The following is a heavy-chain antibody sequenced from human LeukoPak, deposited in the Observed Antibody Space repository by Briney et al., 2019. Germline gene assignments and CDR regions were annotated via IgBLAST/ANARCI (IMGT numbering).Heavy chain of an antibody. V-gene: IGHV3-48*03. CDR2: ISSSGSTI. J-gene: IGHJ4*02. Sequence: GGSLRLSCAASGFTFSSYEMNWVRRAPGKGLEWVSYISSSGSTIYYADSVKGRFTISRDNAKNSLFLQMNSLRGEDTAIYYCARCTTGKTFGSLREIKKSREIDYWGQGTLVTVSS. CDR3: ARCTTGKTFGSLREIKKSREIDY. D-gene: IGHD1-1*01. CDR1: GFTFSSYE.